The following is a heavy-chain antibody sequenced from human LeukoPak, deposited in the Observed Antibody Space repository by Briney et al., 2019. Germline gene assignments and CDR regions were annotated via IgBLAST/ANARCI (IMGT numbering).Heavy chain of an antibody. J-gene: IGHJ6*02. D-gene: IGHD2-2*02. CDR2: IIPIFGTA. CDR1: GGTFSSYA. Sequence: SVKVSCKASGGTFSSYAISWVRQAPGQGLEWMGGIIPIFGTANYAQKFQGRVTITADESTSTAYMELSSLRSEDTAVYYCAREECSTSCHTYCGMDVWGQGTTVTVSS. CDR3: AREECSTSCHTYCGMDV. V-gene: IGHV1-69*13.